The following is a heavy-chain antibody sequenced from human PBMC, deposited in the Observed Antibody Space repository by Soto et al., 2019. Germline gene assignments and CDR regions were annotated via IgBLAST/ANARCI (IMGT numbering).Heavy chain of an antibody. CDR3: ARARREYYYDSSGQRKDAFDI. V-gene: IGHV1-2*04. CDR2: INPNSGGT. D-gene: IGHD3-22*01. CDR1: GYTFTGYY. Sequence: ASVKVSCKASGYTFTGYYMHWVRQAPGQGLEWMGGINPNSGGTNYAQKFQGWVTMTTDTSISTAYMELSSLRSDDTAVYYCARARREYYYDSSGQRKDAFDIWGQGTMVTVSS. J-gene: IGHJ3*02.